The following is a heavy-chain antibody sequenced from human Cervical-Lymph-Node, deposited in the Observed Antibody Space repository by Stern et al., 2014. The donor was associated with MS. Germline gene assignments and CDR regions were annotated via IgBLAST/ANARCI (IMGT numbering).Heavy chain of an antibody. D-gene: IGHD4-23*01. J-gene: IGHJ3*01. Sequence: QVQLVESGAEVKKPGASVQLSCKASGFTFSTYPMHWVRQAPGQGLACVGLVNLNDVTTDYAQKFQGRITMTRDTSTSTLYMELSSLRAEDTALYYCAREGVATPIHLKAFDLWGQGTMITVSS. CDR1: GFTFSTYP. CDR3: AREGVATPIHLKAFDL. CDR2: VNLNDVTT. V-gene: IGHV1-46*01.